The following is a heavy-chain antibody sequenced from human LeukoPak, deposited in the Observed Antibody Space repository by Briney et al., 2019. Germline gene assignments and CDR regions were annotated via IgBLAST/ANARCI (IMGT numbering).Heavy chain of an antibody. CDR2: INHSGST. J-gene: IGHJ4*02. D-gene: IGHD6-19*01. V-gene: IGHV4-34*01. CDR3: ARMSHEWLEIDY. CDR1: GGSFSGYY. Sequence: SETLSLTCAVYGGSFSGYYWSWIRQPPGKGLEWIGEINHSGSTNYNPSLKSRVTISVDTSKNQFSPKLSSVTAADTAVYYCARMSHEWLEIDYWGQGTLVTVSS.